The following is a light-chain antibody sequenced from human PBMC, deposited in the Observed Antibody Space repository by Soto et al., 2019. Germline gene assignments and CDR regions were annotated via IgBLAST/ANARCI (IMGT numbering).Light chain of an antibody. CDR2: DTS. CDR3: QQHGNWPPT. J-gene: IGKJ4*01. V-gene: IGKV3-11*01. CDR1: QSVSSH. Sequence: EIVLTQSPATLSLSPGERATLSCRASQSVSSHLAWYQQKPGQAPRLLMYDTSNRATGIPARFSGSGSGTDFTLTISSLAPEDFAVYCCQQHGNWPPTFGGGTKVELK.